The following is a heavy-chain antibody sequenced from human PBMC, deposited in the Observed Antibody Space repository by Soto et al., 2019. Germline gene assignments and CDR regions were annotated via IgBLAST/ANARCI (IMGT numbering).Heavy chain of an antibody. CDR1: GDSISTNNW. J-gene: IGHJ4*02. CDR3: ARDAAVPGETDRFDY. CDR2: IYHNGNT. Sequence: SEPLSLTYAVSGDSISTNNWWSWVRQPPGKGLEWIGEIYHNGNTNYSPSLKSRVTMSVDTSKNQFSLKVTSVTAADTAMYYCARDAAVPGETDRFDYWGQGTLVTVSS. V-gene: IGHV4-4*02. D-gene: IGHD2-15*01.